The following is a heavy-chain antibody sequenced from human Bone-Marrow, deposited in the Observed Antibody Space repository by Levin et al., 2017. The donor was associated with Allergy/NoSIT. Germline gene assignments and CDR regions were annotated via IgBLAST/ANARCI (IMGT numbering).Heavy chain of an antibody. CDR2: IRSLSDGGTT. CDR1: GVSFTTAW. J-gene: IGHJ4*02. D-gene: IGHD6-19*01. V-gene: IGHV3-15*01. Sequence: GGSLRLSCVASGVSFTTAWLAWVRQAPGKGLEWVGRIRSLSDGGTTDYAAFVKGRVIVSRDDSKNTLYLQLNGLKTEDTAVYYCVTEKPVAGTSWDNWGQGTLVTVSS. CDR3: VTEKPVAGTSWDN.